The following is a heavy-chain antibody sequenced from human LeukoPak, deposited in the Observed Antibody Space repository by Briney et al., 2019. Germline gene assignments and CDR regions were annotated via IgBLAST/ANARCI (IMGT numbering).Heavy chain of an antibody. CDR3: AKDLIAVAEGYFDC. V-gene: IGHV3-30*02. D-gene: IGHD6-19*01. CDR1: GFTFSSYG. CDR2: IRYDGSNK. Sequence: GGSLRLSCAASGFTFSSYGMHWVRQAPGKGLEWVAFIRYDGSNKYYAESVKGRFTISRDNSKNTLYLQMNSLRAEDTAVYYCAKDLIAVAEGYFDCWGQGTLVTVSS. J-gene: IGHJ4*02.